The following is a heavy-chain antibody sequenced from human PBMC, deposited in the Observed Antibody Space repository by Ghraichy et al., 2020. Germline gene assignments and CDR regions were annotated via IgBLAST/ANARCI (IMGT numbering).Heavy chain of an antibody. CDR2: FDPEDGET. V-gene: IGHV1-24*01. CDR3: ATVVDIVTTTFDY. D-gene: IGHD5-12*01. CDR1: GYTLTELA. Sequence: ASVKVSCKVSGYTLTELAMHWVRQAPGKGLEWMGGFDPEDGETIYAQKFQGRVTMTEDTSTDTAYMELSSLRSEDTAVYFCATVVDIVTTTFDYWGQGTLVTVSS. J-gene: IGHJ4*02.